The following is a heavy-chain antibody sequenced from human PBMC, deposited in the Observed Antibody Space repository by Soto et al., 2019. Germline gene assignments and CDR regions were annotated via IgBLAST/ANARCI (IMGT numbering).Heavy chain of an antibody. J-gene: IGHJ2*01. V-gene: IGHV4-30-4*01. D-gene: IGHD6-13*01. CDR3: ARDPTSSSWGNWYFDL. Sequence: QVQLQESGPGLVKPSQTLSLTCTVSGGSISSGDYYWSWIRHPPGKGLEWIGYIYYSGSTYYNPSLRSRVTISVDTSKNQFSLKLSSVTAADTAVYYCARDPTSSSWGNWYFDLWGRGTLVTVSS. CDR2: IYYSGST. CDR1: GGSISSGDYY.